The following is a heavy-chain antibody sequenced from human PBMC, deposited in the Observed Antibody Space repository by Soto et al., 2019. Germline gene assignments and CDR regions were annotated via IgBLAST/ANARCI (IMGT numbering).Heavy chain of an antibody. V-gene: IGHV4-4*02. CDR1: GGSIRSNNR. D-gene: IGHD1-26*01. Sequence: QVQLQESGPGLVKPSGTLSLTCAVSGGSIRSNNRWSWVRQPPGKGLEWIGEIFHSGSTNYHPSLKTRVTISVYESKNQFSLKVTSVTAADTAVYYCARVYSGSSSDSLGQGTLVTVSS. CDR3: ARVYSGSSSDS. J-gene: IGHJ4*02. CDR2: IFHSGST.